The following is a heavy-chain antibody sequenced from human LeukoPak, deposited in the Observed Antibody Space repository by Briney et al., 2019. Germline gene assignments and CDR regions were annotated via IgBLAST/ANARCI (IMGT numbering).Heavy chain of an antibody. CDR2: IYYSGST. CDR1: GGSISSSPYY. D-gene: IGHD5/OR15-5a*01. V-gene: IGHV4-39*01. CDR3: ARHVSPTYYFDY. J-gene: IGHJ4*02. Sequence: PSETLSLTCTVSGGSISSSPYYWGWIRQPPGTGLEWIGSIYYSGSTYYNPSLKSRVTISVDTSKNHFSLKLSSVTAADTAVYFCARHVSPTYYFDYWGQRTLVTVSS.